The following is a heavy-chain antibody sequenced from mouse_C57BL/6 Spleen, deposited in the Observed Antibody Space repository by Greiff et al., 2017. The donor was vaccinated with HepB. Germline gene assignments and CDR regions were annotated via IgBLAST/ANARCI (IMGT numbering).Heavy chain of an antibody. CDR1: GYTFTDYY. V-gene: IGHV1-19*01. Sequence: EVQLQQSGPVLVKPGASVKMSCKASGYTFTDYYMNWVKQSHGKSLEWIGVINPYNGGTSYNQKFKGKATLTVDKSSSTAYMELNSLTSADSAVYYWSRKEKTAQAKGAMDYWGQGTSVTVAA. D-gene: IGHD3-2*02. CDR3: SRKEKTAQAKGAMDY. CDR2: INPYNGGT. J-gene: IGHJ4*01.